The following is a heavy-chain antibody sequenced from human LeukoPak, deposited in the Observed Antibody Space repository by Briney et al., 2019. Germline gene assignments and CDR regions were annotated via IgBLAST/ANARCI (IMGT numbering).Heavy chain of an antibody. CDR3: ARGLTVDV. CDR1: GGSISSSSYY. Sequence: SETLSLTCTVSGGSISSSSYYWGWIRQPPGKGLEWIGSIYRSGSTYYNPSLKSRVTISVDTSKNQFSLKLSSVTAADTAVYYCARGLTVDVWGKGTTVTVSS. V-gene: IGHV4-39*07. CDR2: IYRSGST. J-gene: IGHJ6*04.